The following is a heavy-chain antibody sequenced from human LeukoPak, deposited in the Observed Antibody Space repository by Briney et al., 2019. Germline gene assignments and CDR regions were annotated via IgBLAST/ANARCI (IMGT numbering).Heavy chain of an antibody. CDR1: GYTFTNYG. J-gene: IGHJ3*02. V-gene: IGHV1-18*01. CDR2: ISAYNGNT. CDR3: ARDVHVLLWFGERAFDI. D-gene: IGHD3-10*01. Sequence: ASVKVSCKASGYTFTNYGISWVRQAPGQGLEWMGWISAYNGNTNYAQKLQGRVTMTTDTSTSTAYMELRSLRSDDTAVYYCARDVHVLLWFGERAFDIWGQGTMVTVSS.